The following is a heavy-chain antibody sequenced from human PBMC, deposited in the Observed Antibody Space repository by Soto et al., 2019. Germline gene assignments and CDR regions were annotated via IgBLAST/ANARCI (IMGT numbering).Heavy chain of an antibody. Sequence: QVQLVESGGGVVQPGRSLRLSCAASGFTFSSYAMNWVRQAPGKGLEWVALITSDGNNKYYADSVKGRFTISRDNSKNTLYLQMKTLRAEDTAAYYCARDRGRTATEASFYYYYGMDVWGHGTTVTVSS. D-gene: IGHD3-10*01. V-gene: IGHV3-30-3*01. J-gene: IGHJ6*02. CDR1: GFTFSSYA. CDR2: ITSDGNNK. CDR3: ARDRGRTATEASFYYYYGMDV.